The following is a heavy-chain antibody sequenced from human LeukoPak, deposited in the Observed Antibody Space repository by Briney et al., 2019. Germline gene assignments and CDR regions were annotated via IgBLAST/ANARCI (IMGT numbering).Heavy chain of an antibody. CDR2: IYSGGST. CDR3: ARDLYGSGTPI. V-gene: IGHV3-66*01. Sequence: GGSLRLSCAASGFTFSSYAMSWVRQAPGKGLEWVSVIYSGGSTYYADSVKGRFTISRDNSKNTLYLQMNSLRAEDTAVYYCARDLYGSGTPIWGQGTMVTVSS. J-gene: IGHJ3*02. CDR1: GFTFSSYA. D-gene: IGHD3-10*01.